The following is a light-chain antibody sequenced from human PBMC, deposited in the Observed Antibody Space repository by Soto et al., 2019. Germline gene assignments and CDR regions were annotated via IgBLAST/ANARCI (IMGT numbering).Light chain of an antibody. V-gene: IGKV3-20*01. J-gene: IGKJ1*01. CDR2: GAS. CDR1: QSVSSY. CDR3: QQYGSSGT. Sequence: ESVLTQSPGTLALSPGERATVACRASQSVSSYLAWYQQKPGPAPRLLIYGASTRATDMPGTFSGSGSGTDFTLTISRLEPEDFAVYYCQQYGSSGTFGQGTKVDIK.